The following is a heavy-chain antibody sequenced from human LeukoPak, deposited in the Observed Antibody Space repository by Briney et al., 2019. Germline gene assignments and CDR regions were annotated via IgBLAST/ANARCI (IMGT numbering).Heavy chain of an antibody. CDR3: AKPNRRSGYFDY. J-gene: IGHJ4*02. Sequence: GASVKVSCKASGYTFTSYYMHWVRQAPGQGLEWMGIINPSGGSTSYAQKFQGRVTMTRDMSTSTVYMELSSLRSEDTAVYYCAKPNRRSGYFDYWGQGTLVTVSS. CDR2: INPSGGST. CDR1: GYTFTSYY. V-gene: IGHV1-46*01. D-gene: IGHD3-3*01.